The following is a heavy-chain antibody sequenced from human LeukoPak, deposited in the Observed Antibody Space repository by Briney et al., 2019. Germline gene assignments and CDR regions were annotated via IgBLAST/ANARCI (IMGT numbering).Heavy chain of an antibody. V-gene: IGHV3-64D*09. CDR3: VTHMGVVNRTDY. J-gene: IGHJ4*02. CDR2: ISTDGDRT. CDR1: GFNFSNHA. Sequence: PGVSLRLSCSASGFNFSNHAMHWVRQVPGKGLEYVSHISTDGDRTSYPDSVKARFTISRDNSKNILYLQMRSLKAEDTALYYCVTHMGVVNRTDYWGQGTQVTVSS. D-gene: IGHD3-16*01.